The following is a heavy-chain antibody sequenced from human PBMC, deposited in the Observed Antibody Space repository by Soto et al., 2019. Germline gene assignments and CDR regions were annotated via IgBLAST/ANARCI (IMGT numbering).Heavy chain of an antibody. CDR3: ASLGELSLTYYYYGMDV. D-gene: IGHD3-16*02. Sequence: ASVKVSCKASGYTFTVYYMHCVLQSPVQWLEWMGWINPNSGGTNYAQKFQGRVTMTRDTSISTAYMELSRLRSDDTAVYYCASLGELSLTYYYYGMDVWGQGTTVTVSS. CDR1: GYTFTVYY. V-gene: IGHV1-2*02. J-gene: IGHJ6*02. CDR2: INPNSGGT.